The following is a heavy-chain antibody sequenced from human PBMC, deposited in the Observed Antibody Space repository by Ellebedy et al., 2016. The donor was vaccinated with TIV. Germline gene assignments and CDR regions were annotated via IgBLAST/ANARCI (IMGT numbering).Heavy chain of an antibody. J-gene: IGHJ6*02. V-gene: IGHV3-74*01. D-gene: IGHD3-3*01. CDR1: GFTFSSYW. CDR2: INSDGSST. Sequence: GGSLRLSXAASGFTFSSYWMHWVRQAPGKGLVWVSRINSDGSSTSYADSVKGRFTISRDNAKNTLYLQMNSLRAEDTAVYYCARDPFYDFWSGPANGMDVWGQGTTVTVSS. CDR3: ARDPFYDFWSGPANGMDV.